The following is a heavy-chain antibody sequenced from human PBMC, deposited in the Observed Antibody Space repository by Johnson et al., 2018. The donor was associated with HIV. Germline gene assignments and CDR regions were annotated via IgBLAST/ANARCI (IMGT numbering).Heavy chain of an antibody. CDR3: ARGGWRGIATPDAFDI. CDR2: IWYDGSNK. V-gene: IGHV3-33*01. D-gene: IGHD6-13*01. J-gene: IGHJ3*02. Sequence: QVQLVESGGGVVQPGRSLRLSCAASGFTFSSYGMHWVRQAPGKGLEWVAVIWYDGSNKYYADSVKGRFTISRDNSKNTLYLQMNSLRAEDTAVYYCARGGWRGIATPDAFDIWGQGTMVTVSS. CDR1: GFTFSSYG.